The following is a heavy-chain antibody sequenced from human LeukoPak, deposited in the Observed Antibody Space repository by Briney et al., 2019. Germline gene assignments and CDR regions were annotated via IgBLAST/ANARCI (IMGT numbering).Heavy chain of an antibody. D-gene: IGHD5-18*01. CDR2: IILIFDTT. V-gene: IGHV1-69*05. Sequence: GASVKVSCKASGYTFTSYGISWVRQAPGQGLEWMGRIILIFDTTNYAQKFQGRVTITTDESTNTVYMELSSLRSEDTAVYFCARSRATVTWFDYWGQGTLVTVSS. CDR3: ARSRATVTWFDY. J-gene: IGHJ4*02. CDR1: GYTFTSYG.